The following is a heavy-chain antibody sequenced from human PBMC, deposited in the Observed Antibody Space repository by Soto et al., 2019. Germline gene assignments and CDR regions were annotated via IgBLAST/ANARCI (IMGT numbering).Heavy chain of an antibody. CDR2: ISAYNGNT. CDR3: ARMYYDILTGYYKKNNWFDP. Sequence: GASVKVSCKASGYTFTSYGISWVRQAPGQGLEWMGWISAYNGNTNYAQKLQGRVTMTTDTSTSTAYMELRSLRSDDTAVYYCARMYYDILTGYYKKNNWFDPWGQGTLVTVSS. D-gene: IGHD3-9*01. CDR1: GYTFTSYG. V-gene: IGHV1-18*01. J-gene: IGHJ5*02.